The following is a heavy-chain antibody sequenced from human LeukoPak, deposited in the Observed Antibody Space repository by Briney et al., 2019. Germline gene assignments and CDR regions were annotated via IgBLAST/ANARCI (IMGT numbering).Heavy chain of an antibody. CDR1: GFTFSSYW. J-gene: IGHJ4*02. CDR2: IKQDGSDK. V-gene: IGHV3-7*01. CDR3: ARIYHYYDSGSYMFDY. Sequence: GGSLRLSCAASGFTFSSYWMSWVRQTPGKGLEWVANIKQDGSDKYYVDSVKGRFTISRDNAKNSLYLQMNTLRGEDTAVYYCARIYHYYDSGSYMFDYWGQGTLVTVSS. D-gene: IGHD3-10*01.